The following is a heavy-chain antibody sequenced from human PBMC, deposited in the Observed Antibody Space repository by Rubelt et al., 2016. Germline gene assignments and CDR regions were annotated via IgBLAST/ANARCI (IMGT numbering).Heavy chain of an antibody. J-gene: IGHJ4*02. CDR2: IYSSGST. CDR3: ARESTTTVTNGPFDY. D-gene: IGHD4-17*01. Sequence: QVQLQQWGAGLLKPSETLSLTCAVYGGSVSSGSYYWGWIRQPPGKGLEWIGSIYSSGSTYYNPSLKSRVTISVDTSKNQFSLKLSSVTAADSAVYYCARESTTTVTNGPFDYWGQGTLVTVSS. CDR1: GGSVSSGSYY. V-gene: IGHV4-39*07.